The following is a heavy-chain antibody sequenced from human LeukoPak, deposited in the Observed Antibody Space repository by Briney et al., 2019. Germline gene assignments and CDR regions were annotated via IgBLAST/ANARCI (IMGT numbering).Heavy chain of an antibody. CDR2: ISYDGSNK. CDR3: AKLGIAAAGTGG. D-gene: IGHD6-13*01. V-gene: IGHV3-30*18. J-gene: IGHJ4*02. CDR1: GFTFSSYS. Sequence: GGSLRLSCAASGFTFSSYSMNWVRQAPGKGLEWVAVISYDGSNKYYADSVKGRFTISRDNSKNTLYLQMNSLRAEDTAVYYCAKLGIAAAGTGGWGQGTLVTVSS.